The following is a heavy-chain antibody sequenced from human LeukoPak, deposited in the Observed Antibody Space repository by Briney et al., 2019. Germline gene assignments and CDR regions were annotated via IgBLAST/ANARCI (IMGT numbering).Heavy chain of an antibody. V-gene: IGHV3-66*01. CDR2: IYSGGST. D-gene: IGHD6-6*01. CDR1: GFTFSSYW. J-gene: IGHJ3*02. Sequence: AGGSLRLSCAASGFTFSSYWMHWVRQAPGKGLEWVSVIYSGGSTYYADSVKGRFTISRDNSKNTLYLQMNSLRAEDTAVYYCAREPKYSRNAFDIWGQGTMVTVSS. CDR3: AREPKYSRNAFDI.